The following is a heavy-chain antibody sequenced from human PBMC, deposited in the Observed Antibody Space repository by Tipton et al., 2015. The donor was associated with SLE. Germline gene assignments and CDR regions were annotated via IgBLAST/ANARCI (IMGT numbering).Heavy chain of an antibody. Sequence: RSLRLSCTASGFTFGDYAMSWVRQAPGKGLEWVGFIRSKAYGGTTEYAASVKGRFTISRDDSKSIAYLQMNSLKTEDTAVYYCTRDETGDPDWGQGTMVTVSS. J-gene: IGHJ3*01. CDR1: GFTFGDYA. CDR2: IRSKAYGGTT. V-gene: IGHV3-49*04. D-gene: IGHD7-27*01. CDR3: TRDETGDPD.